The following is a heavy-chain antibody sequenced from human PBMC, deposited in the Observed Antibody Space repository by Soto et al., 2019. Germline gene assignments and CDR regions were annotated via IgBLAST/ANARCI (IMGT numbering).Heavy chain of an antibody. CDR1: GGTFSSYS. Sequence: QVQLLQSGAEVKKPGSSVKVPCKASGGTFSSYSINWGRQAPGQGLEWMGEINPIYGKGNYAQKFQGRVPMTEDESTSTAYMEPSSLGSEDTAVYYCERYGGRHSGGIDYWGQGTLVTVSS. D-gene: IGHD1-26*01. CDR2: INPIYGKG. CDR3: ERYGGRHSGGIDY. J-gene: IGHJ4*02. V-gene: IGHV1-69*01.